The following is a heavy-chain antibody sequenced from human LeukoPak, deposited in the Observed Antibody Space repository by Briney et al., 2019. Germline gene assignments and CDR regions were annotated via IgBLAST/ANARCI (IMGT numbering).Heavy chain of an antibody. CDR3: ARAGYCSGGSCFPDWGY. CDR1: GFTFSSYA. J-gene: IGHJ4*02. CDR2: ISGSGGST. V-gene: IGHV3-23*01. Sequence: GGSLRLSCAASGFTFSSYAMSWVRQAPGKGLEWVSAISGSGGSTYYADSVKGRFTISRDNSKNTLYLQMNSLRAEDTAVYYCARAGYCSGGSCFPDWGYWGQGALVTVSS. D-gene: IGHD2-15*01.